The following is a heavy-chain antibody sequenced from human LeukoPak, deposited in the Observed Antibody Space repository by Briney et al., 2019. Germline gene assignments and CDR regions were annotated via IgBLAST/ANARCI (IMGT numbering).Heavy chain of an antibody. CDR2: IYYSGST. Sequence: SETLSLTCTVSGGSISSYYWSWIRQPPGKGLEWIGYIYYSGSTNYNPSLKSRVTISVDTSKNQFSLKLSSVTAADTAVYYCAREKGYYYDSSGDYQGDYWGQGTLVTVSS. CDR3: AREKGYYYDSSGDYQGDY. J-gene: IGHJ4*02. D-gene: IGHD3-22*01. CDR1: GGSISSYY. V-gene: IGHV4-59*12.